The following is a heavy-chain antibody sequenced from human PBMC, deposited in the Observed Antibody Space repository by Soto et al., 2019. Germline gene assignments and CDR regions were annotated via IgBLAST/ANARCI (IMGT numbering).Heavy chain of an antibody. CDR2: MNPNIGNS. CDR3: ASSFCSGGSCFGGR. V-gene: IGHV1-8*01. D-gene: IGHD2-15*01. Sequence: ASVHVSCKAFGYTFTRYDIHWVRQATGQGLEWMGWMNPNIGNSGYARKFQGRVTMTRETSMRTAYMELSSLTSEDTAVYYCASSFCSGGSCFGGRWGQGTLVTVS. J-gene: IGHJ4*01. CDR1: GYTFTRYD.